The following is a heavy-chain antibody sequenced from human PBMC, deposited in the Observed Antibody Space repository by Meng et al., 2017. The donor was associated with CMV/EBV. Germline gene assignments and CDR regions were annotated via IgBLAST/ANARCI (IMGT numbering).Heavy chain of an antibody. CDR3: ARVLGRFLEWLPFDY. V-gene: IGHV3-30-3*01. J-gene: IGHJ4*02. CDR1: GFTFSSYA. CDR2: ISYDGSNK. Sequence: FGFTFSSYAMHWVRQAPGKGLEWVAVISYDGSNKYYADSVKGRFTISRDNSKNTLYLQMNSLRAEDTAVYYCARVLGRFLEWLPFDYWGQGTLVTVSS. D-gene: IGHD3-3*01.